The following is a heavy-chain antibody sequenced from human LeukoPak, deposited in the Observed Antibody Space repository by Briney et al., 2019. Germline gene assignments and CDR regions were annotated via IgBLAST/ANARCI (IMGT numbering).Heavy chain of an antibody. J-gene: IGHJ4*02. CDR3: ARARGSSGWHDY. CDR2: IYYTEST. CDR1: GGSICSYY. Sequence: SETLSLTCTVSGGSICSYYWSWIRQPPGKGLEWIGYIYYTESTNYNPPLKSRVTISVDTSKNQFSLKLSSVTAADTAVYYCARARGSSGWHDYWGQGTLVTVSS. V-gene: IGHV4-59*01. D-gene: IGHD6-19*01.